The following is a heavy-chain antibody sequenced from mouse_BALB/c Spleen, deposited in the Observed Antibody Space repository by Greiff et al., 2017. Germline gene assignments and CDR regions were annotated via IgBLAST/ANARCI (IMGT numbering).Heavy chain of an antibody. CDR3: ARETGTDAY. CDR2: INPSTGYT. V-gene: IGHV1-7*01. J-gene: IGHJ3*01. CDR1: GYTFTSYW. D-gene: IGHD4-1*01. Sequence: VQLHQSGAELAQPGASVKMSCKASGYTFTSYWMHWVKQRPGQGLEWIGYINPSTGYTEYNQKFKDKATLTADKSSSTAYMQRSSLTSEDSAVYYCARETGTDAYWGQGTLVTVSA.